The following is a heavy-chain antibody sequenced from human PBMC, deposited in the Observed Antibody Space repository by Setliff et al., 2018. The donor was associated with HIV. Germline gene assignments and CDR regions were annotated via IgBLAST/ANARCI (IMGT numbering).Heavy chain of an antibody. CDR1: DSGTYY. CDR2: VSSRGDT. D-gene: IGHD2-8*01. V-gene: IGHV4-4*07. Sequence: PSETLSLTCTVSDSGTYYWSWIRQPAGKGLEWIGRVSSRGDTNYNPSLKSRVTMSVDTSKNQFSLKLTSVTASDTAVYYCAKEKNGYFDSWGQGTLVTVSS. CDR3: AKEKNGYFDS. J-gene: IGHJ4*02.